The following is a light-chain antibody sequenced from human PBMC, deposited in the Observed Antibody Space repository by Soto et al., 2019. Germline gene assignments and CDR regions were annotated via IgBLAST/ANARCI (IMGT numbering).Light chain of an antibody. CDR1: QSVSGSY. CDR3: QQYGSPPIT. J-gene: IGKJ5*01. CDR2: DAS. Sequence: LSLAAVSRATLSCRASQSVSGSYLAWYQQKPGQAPRLLIYDASSRATGIPDRFSGSGSGTDFTLTISRLEPEDFAVYYCQQYGSPPITFGQGTRLAI. V-gene: IGKV3-20*01.